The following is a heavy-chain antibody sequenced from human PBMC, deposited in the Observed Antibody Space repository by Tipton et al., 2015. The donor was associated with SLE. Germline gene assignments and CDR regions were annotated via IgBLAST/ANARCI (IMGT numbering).Heavy chain of an antibody. J-gene: IGHJ4*02. D-gene: IGHD3-10*01. CDR1: GGSINSSTSF. CDR2: ISSSGST. V-gene: IGHV4-39*07. CDR3: ARRGRSAWFPGV. Sequence: TLSLTCNVSGGSINSSTSFWAWIRQPPGKGLEWIASISSSGSTDHNPSLRSRVSISLDTSKNQSSLRLTSATAADTAVYYCARRGRSAWFPGVWGQGTLVTVSS.